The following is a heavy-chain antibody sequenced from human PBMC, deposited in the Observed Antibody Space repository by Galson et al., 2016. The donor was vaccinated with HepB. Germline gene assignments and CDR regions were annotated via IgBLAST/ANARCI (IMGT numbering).Heavy chain of an antibody. D-gene: IGHD3-10*01. CDR3: AKEEGLVGFGEENWFDS. J-gene: IGHJ5*01. CDR1: GFTFNSYA. V-gene: IGHV3-23*01. Sequence: SLRLSCAASGFTFNSYAVSWVRQAPGKGLEWVSRISDGHRTYYAASVRGRFIICSDNSKNTVFLQMNSLRDEDTAVYYCAKEEGLVGFGEENWFDSWGQGTLVTVSS. CDR2: ISDGHRT.